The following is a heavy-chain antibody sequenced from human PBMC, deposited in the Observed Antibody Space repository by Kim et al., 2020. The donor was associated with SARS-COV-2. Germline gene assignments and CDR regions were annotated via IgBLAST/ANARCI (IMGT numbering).Heavy chain of an antibody. J-gene: IGHJ4*02. CDR3: AREDIVVVPAIDS. V-gene: IGHV3-33*01. D-gene: IGHD2-2*01. Sequence: YANPVNGRLPISRDKYKNTLYMHMSSLRAEDTAVYYCAREDIVVVPAIDSWGQGTLVTVSS.